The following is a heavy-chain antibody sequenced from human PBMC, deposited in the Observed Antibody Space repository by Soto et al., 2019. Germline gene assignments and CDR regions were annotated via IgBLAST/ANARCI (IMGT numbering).Heavy chain of an antibody. D-gene: IGHD1-26*01. V-gene: IGHV3-30*18. CDR2: ISYDGSNT. J-gene: IGHJ4*02. Sequence: QVQLVESGGGVVQPGRSLRLSCVASGFTFSSYGMHWVRQAPGKGLEWVAIISYDGSNTYYADSVKGRFTISRDNSKNSLYMQRNRVRAEDTSVYYCAKEGGLSGSYYISSSYYFDYWGQGTLVTVSS. CDR3: AKEGGLSGSYYISSSYYFDY. CDR1: GFTFSSYG.